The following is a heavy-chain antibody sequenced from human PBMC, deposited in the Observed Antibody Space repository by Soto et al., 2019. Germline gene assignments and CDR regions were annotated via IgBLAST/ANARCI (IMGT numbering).Heavy chain of an antibody. CDR2: ISGSGGST. D-gene: IGHD5-18*01. Sequence: EVQLLESGGGLVQPGGSLRLSCAASGFTFSSYGMSWVRQAPGKGLEWVSAISGSGGSTYYADSVKGRFTISRDNSKNTLYLQMNSRRAEDTAVYFCARDSFPWGRGYSYGIFDSWGQGTLVTVSS. CDR1: GFTFSSYG. J-gene: IGHJ4*02. V-gene: IGHV3-23*01. CDR3: ARDSFPWGRGYSYGIFDS.